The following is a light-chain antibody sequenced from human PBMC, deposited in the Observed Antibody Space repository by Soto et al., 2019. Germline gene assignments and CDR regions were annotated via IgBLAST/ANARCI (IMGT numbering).Light chain of an antibody. J-gene: IGKJ4*01. CDR1: QGIRSW. CDR3: QQSATFPAT. V-gene: IGKV1D-12*01. CDR2: AAS. Sequence: DIPMTQSPSSVSASVGDRVTLTCRASQGIRSWLAWYQQRPGKAPKLLISAASSLQIAVPSRFSGSGSGTDFAHTISSLQPADFATYYCQQSATFPATFGGGTQVEIK.